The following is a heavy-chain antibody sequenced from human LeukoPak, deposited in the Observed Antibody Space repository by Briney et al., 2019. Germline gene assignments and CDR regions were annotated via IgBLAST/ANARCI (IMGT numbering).Heavy chain of an antibody. CDR1: GYTFTSYD. CDR3: GRVVGYYDFWSGYYGGSWFDS. Sequence: ASVKVSCKASGYTFTSYDISWVRQATGQGLEWMGWMNPNSGNTGYAQKFQGRVTMTRNTSISTAYMELSSLRSEDTAVYYCGRVVGYYDFWSGYYGGSWFDSWGQRTLVTVTS. V-gene: IGHV1-8*01. CDR2: MNPNSGNT. J-gene: IGHJ5*01. D-gene: IGHD3-3*01.